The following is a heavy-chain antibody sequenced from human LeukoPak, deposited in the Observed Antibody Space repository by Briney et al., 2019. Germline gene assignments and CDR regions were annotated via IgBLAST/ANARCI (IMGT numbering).Heavy chain of an antibody. CDR2: IRYDGNNK. CDR1: GFSFNTYG. Sequence: PGGSLRLSCAASGFSFNTYGMNWVRQAPGKGLEWVAFIRYDGNNKYYADSVKGRFTISRDNSKNTLYLQMNSLRAEDTAVYYCAVSSGWAFDYWGQGTLVTVSS. V-gene: IGHV3-30*02. D-gene: IGHD6-19*01. J-gene: IGHJ4*02. CDR3: AVSSGWAFDY.